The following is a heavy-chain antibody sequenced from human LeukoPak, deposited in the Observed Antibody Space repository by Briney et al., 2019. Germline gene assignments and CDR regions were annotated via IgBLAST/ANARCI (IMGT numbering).Heavy chain of an antibody. Sequence: ASVKVSCKASGGTFTSYDFNWVRQATGQRPEWMGWMSPNSGDTGYAQKFQDRVTMTRNTSISTAYMELSSLRSDDTAVYYCARGPPNWGYDYWGPGTLVTVSS. CDR2: MSPNSGDT. D-gene: IGHD7-27*01. CDR3: ARGPPNWGYDY. CDR1: GGTFTSYD. V-gene: IGHV1-8*01. J-gene: IGHJ4*02.